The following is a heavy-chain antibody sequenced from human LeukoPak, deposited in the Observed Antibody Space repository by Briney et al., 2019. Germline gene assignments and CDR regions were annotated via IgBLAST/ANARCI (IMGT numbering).Heavy chain of an antibody. J-gene: IGHJ6*02. V-gene: IGHV5-51*01. CDR1: GYSFTSYW. Sequence: KVSYKASGYSFTSYWIGWVRQMPGKGLEWMGIIYPGDSDTRYSPSFQGQVTISADKSISTAYLQWSSLKASDTAMYYCARQSNSYGYVFYYGMDVWGQGTTVTVSS. CDR2: IYPGDSDT. D-gene: IGHD5-18*01. CDR3: ARQSNSYGYVFYYGMDV.